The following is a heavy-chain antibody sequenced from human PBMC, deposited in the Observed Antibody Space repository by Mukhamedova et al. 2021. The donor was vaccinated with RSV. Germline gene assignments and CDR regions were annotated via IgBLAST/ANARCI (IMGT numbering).Heavy chain of an antibody. Sequence: WGWIRQPPGQGLECIGYIHYSGSTVYNPSLKSRVTISLDTSKNLFSLKLRSVTAADTAGYYCARLSAAAFDPWGQGTLVTVSS. J-gene: IGHJ5*02. D-gene: IGHD6-13*01. CDR2: IHYSGST. CDR3: ARLSAAAFDP. V-gene: IGHV4-61*07.